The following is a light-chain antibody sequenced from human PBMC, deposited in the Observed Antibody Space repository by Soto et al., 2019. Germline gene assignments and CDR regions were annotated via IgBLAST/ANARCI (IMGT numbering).Light chain of an antibody. CDR2: NTN. Sequence: QTVVTQEPSFSVSPGGTVTLTCGLTSGSVSTSYFPSWYQQTPGQAPRTLIYNTNTRSSGVPDRFSGSILGNKAALTITGAQADDESNYYCVVYMGSGISVFGGGTKVTVL. V-gene: IGLV8-61*01. J-gene: IGLJ3*02. CDR1: SGSVSTSYF. CDR3: VVYMGSGISV.